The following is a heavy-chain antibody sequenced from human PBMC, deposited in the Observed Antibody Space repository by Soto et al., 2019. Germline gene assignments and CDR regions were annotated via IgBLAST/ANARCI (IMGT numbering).Heavy chain of an antibody. V-gene: IGHV4-34*01. J-gene: IGHJ3*02. CDR3: ARGSLADCSGGSCYVPAAFDI. CDR2: INHSGST. CDR1: GGSFSGYY. D-gene: IGHD2-15*01. Sequence: QVQLQQWGAGLLKPSETLSLTCAVYGGSFSGYYWSWIRQPPGKGLEWIGEINHSGSTNYNPSLKSRVTISVDTSKNQFSLKLSSVTAADTAVYYCARGSLADCSGGSCYVPAAFDIWGQGTMVTVSS.